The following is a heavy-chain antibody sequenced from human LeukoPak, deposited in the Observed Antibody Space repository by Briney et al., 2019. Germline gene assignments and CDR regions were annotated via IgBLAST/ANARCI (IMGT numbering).Heavy chain of an antibody. CDR1: GGSISSYY. D-gene: IGHD1-26*01. J-gene: IGHJ4*02. V-gene: IGHV4-59*12. Sequence: SETLSLTCTVSGGSISSYYWSWIRQPPGKGLEWIGYIYYSGNTNYNPSLKSRVTISVDTSKNQFSLKLSSVTAADTAVYYCARETVSGSYQGPFDYWGQGTLVTVSS. CDR3: ARETVSGSYQGPFDY. CDR2: IYYSGNT.